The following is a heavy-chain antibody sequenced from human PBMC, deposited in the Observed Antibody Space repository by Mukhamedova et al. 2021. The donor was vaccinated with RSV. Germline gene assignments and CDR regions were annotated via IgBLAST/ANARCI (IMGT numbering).Heavy chain of an antibody. Sequence: EKNYMDSVKGRFTISRDNAKNSLYLQMNSLRAEDTAIYYCATRGGILGYCSGGSCYKSDFWGQGTLVTVSS. CDR3: ATRGGILGYCSGGSCYKSDF. CDR2: EK. J-gene: IGHJ4*02. V-gene: IGHV3-7*01. D-gene: IGHD2-15*01.